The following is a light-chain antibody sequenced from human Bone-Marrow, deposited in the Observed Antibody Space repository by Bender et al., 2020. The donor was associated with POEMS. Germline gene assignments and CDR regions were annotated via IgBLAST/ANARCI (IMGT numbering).Light chain of an antibody. CDR3: SSYTTSSSLV. CDR2: DVN. CDR1: SNDIGAYNY. Sequence: QSALTQPASVSGSPGQSITISCTGTSNDIGAYNYVSWYQQHPGKVPKLMIYDVNNRPSGVSDRFSGSKSVNTASLTISGLQPEDEADYYCSSYTTSSSLVFGGGTKLTVL. V-gene: IGLV2-14*03. J-gene: IGLJ3*02.